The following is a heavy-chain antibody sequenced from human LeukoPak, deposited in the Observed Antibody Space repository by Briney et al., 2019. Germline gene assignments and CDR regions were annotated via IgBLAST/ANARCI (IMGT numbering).Heavy chain of an antibody. CDR3: ARVTYYYDSSGYSTYGMDV. CDR2: LYYSGST. D-gene: IGHD3-22*01. V-gene: IGHV4-59*01. Sequence: SSETLSFTRTVSGGSISSYYWSWIRQPPGKGLQWIGTLYYSGSTNYNPSLKSRVTITVDTSKNQFSLKLSCVTAADTAVYYCARVTYYYDSSGYSTYGMDVWGQGTTVTVSS. CDR1: GGSISSYY. J-gene: IGHJ6*02.